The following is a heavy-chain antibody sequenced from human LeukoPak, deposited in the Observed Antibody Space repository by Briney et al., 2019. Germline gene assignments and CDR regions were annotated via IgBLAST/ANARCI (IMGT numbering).Heavy chain of an antibody. CDR3: ARDPHSSGVFDY. D-gene: IGHD6-19*01. CDR2: IYYSGST. Sequence: SETLSLTCTVSGGSISSYYWSWIRQPPGKGLEWIGYIYYSGSTNYNPSLKSRVTISVGTSKNQFSLKLSSVTAADTAVYYCARDPHSSGVFDYWGQGTLVTVSS. V-gene: IGHV4-59*01. CDR1: GGSISSYY. J-gene: IGHJ4*02.